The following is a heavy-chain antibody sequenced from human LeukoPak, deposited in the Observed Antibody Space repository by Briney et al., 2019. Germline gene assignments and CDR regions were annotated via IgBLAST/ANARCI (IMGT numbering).Heavy chain of an antibody. CDR3: ARDHRYLTVAAAGTPYFDY. J-gene: IGHJ4*02. CDR1: GFSFSDAW. Sequence: GGSLRLSCAASGFSFSDAWMNWVRQAPGKGLEWVANIKQDGSEKYYVDSVKGRFTISRDNAKNSLYLQMNSLRAEDTAVYYCARDHRYLTVAAAGTPYFDYWGQGTLVTVSS. CDR2: IKQDGSEK. V-gene: IGHV3-7*03. D-gene: IGHD6-13*01.